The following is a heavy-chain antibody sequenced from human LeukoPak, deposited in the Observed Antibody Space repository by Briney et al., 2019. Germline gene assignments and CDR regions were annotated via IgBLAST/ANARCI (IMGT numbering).Heavy chain of an antibody. J-gene: IGHJ4*02. CDR3: ARDRYSIAATMYFDY. CDR2: ISSSSSTI. D-gene: IGHD5-12*01. V-gene: IGHV3-48*04. Sequence: GGSLRLSCAASGFTFSSYSMNWVSQAPGKGLEWVSYISSSSSTIYYADSVKGRFTISRDNAKNSLYLQMNSLRAVDTAVYYCARDRYSIAATMYFDYWGQGTLVTVSS. CDR1: GFTFSSYS.